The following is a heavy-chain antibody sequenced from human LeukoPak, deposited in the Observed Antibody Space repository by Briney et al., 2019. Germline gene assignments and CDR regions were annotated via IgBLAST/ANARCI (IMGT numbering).Heavy chain of an antibody. D-gene: IGHD4-17*01. J-gene: IGHJ4*02. CDR1: GFSFSSHW. CDR2: ISYDGSNK. CDR3: ARGTQYGDYLDY. V-gene: IGHV3-30-3*01. Sequence: AGSLRLSCAASGFSFSSHWMTWVRQAPGKGLEWVAVISYDGSNKYYADSVKGRFTISRDNSKNTLYLQMNSLRAEDTAVYYCARGTQYGDYLDYWGQGTLVTVSS.